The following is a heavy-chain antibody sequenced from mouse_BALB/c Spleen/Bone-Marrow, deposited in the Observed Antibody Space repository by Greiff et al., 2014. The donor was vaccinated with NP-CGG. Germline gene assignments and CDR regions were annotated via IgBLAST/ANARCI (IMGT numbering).Heavy chain of an antibody. CDR2: ISSGGSYT. J-gene: IGHJ4*01. V-gene: IGHV5-6*01. CDR3: ASGNYYAMDY. CDR1: GFTFSSYG. Sequence: VQLKESGGDLVKPGGSLKLSCAASGFTFSSYGMSWVRQTPDKRLEWDATISSGGSYTYYPDSVKGRFTISRDNAKNTLYLQMSSLKSEDTAMYYCASGNYYAMDYWGQGTSVTVSS. D-gene: IGHD1-1*01.